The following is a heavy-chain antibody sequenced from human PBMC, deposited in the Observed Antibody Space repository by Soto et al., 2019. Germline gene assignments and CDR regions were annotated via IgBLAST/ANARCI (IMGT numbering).Heavy chain of an antibody. CDR3: VRGGGYYDILTGYDL. V-gene: IGHV1-8*01. J-gene: IGHJ5*02. D-gene: IGHD3-9*01. Sequence: QVQLVQSGAEVKKPGASVKVSCKASGYTFTNYDINWVRQATGQGLEWMGWMNPNTVNTDYAQRFQVRVTMTRNISISTAYMELSSLRSDDTAVYYCVRGGGYYDILTGYDLWGQGTLVTVSS. CDR2: MNPNTVNT. CDR1: GYTFTNYD.